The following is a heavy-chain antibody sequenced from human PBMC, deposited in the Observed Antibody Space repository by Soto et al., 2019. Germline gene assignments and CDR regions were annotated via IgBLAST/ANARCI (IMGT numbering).Heavy chain of an antibody. D-gene: IGHD4-4*01. V-gene: IGHV2-5*02. Sequence: SGPTLVKPTQTLTLTCTFSGFSLSTSGVGVGWIRQPPGKALEWLALIYWDDDKRYSPSLKSRLTITKDTSKNQVVLTMTNMDPVDTATYYCAHSQNDDYSNINWFDPWGQGTLVTVSS. CDR1: GFSLSTSGVG. CDR2: IYWDDDK. CDR3: AHSQNDDYSNINWFDP. J-gene: IGHJ5*02.